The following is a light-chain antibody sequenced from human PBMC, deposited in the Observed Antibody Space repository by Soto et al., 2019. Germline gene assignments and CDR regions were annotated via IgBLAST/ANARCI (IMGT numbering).Light chain of an antibody. CDR1: QNINSW. CDR2: DAS. J-gene: IGKJ5*01. CDR3: QQAYSYPVT. V-gene: IGKV1-5*01. Sequence: DIQMAQSPSTLSASVGDIVTISCRASQNINSWLAWYQQKPGEAPKLLIHDASNLQIGVPSRFSGSGSGTQFTLTITSAQPEDIATYYCQQAYSYPVTFGQGTRLEIK.